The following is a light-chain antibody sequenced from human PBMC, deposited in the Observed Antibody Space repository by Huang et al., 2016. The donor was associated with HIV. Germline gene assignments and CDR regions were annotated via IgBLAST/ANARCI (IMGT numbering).Light chain of an antibody. V-gene: IGKV4-1*01. Sequence: DIVMTQSPDSLAVALGARVTINCKSSQTFLYTSNNETYLAWYQQRPRQRPRLHIHGASAREPGVPERVSGSGSETDFTLTIRGLQAEDVAVYYCQQYYSTPTFGGGTKVEI. CDR1: QTFLYTSNNETY. CDR3: QQYYSTPT. J-gene: IGKJ4*01. CDR2: GAS.